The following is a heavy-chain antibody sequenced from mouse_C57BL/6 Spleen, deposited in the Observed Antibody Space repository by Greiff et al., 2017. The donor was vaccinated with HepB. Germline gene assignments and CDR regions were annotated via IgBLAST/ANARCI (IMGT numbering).Heavy chain of an antibody. J-gene: IGHJ2*01. CDR2: IYPGSGNT. Sequence: VKVVESGAELVRPGASVKLSCKASGYTFTDYYINWVKQRPGQGLEWIARIYPGSGNTYYNEKFKGKATLTAEKSSSTAYMQLSSLTSEDSAVYFCAREAYYSNPYYFDYWGQGTTLTVSS. V-gene: IGHV1-76*01. D-gene: IGHD2-5*01. CDR3: AREAYYSNPYYFDY. CDR1: GYTFTDYY.